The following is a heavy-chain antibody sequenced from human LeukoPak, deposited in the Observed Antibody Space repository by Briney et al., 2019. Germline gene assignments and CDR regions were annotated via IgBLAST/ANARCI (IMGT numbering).Heavy chain of an antibody. CDR3: ASKKEYYYYYMDV. CDR2: ISGSGGST. V-gene: IGHV3-23*01. Sequence: GGSLRLSCAASGFTFSIYAMSWVRQAPGKGLEWVSAISGSGGSTYYADSVKGRFTISRDNSKNTLYLQMNSLRAEDTAVYYCASKKEYYYYYMDVWGKGTTVTVSS. J-gene: IGHJ6*03. CDR1: GFTFSIYA.